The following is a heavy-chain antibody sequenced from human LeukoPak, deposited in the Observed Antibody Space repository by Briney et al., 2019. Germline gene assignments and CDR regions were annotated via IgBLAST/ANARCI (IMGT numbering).Heavy chain of an antibody. J-gene: IGHJ4*02. CDR2: IYYSGST. D-gene: IGHD2-2*02. V-gene: IGHV4-39*07. CDR3: ARTPALDYIPRFDY. CDR1: GGSISSSSYY. Sequence: SETLSLTCTVSGGSISSSSYYWGWLRQPPGKGLEWIGSIYYSGSTYYNPSLKSRVTISVDTSKNQFSLKLSSVTAADTAVYYCARTPALDYIPRFDYWGQGTLVTVSS.